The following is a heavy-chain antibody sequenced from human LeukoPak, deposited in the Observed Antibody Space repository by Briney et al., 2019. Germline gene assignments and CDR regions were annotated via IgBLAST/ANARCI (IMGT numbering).Heavy chain of an antibody. V-gene: IGHV3-66*01. CDR3: ARVLNANEGYYYDSSGYSNDY. J-gene: IGHJ4*02. D-gene: IGHD3-22*01. CDR1: GFTVSSNY. Sequence: GGSLRLSCAASGFTVSSNYMSWVRQAPGKGLEWVSVIYSGGSTSYADSVKGRFTISRDNSKNTLYLQMNSLRAEDTAVYYCARVLNANEGYYYDSSGYSNDYWGQGTLVTVSS. CDR2: IYSGGST.